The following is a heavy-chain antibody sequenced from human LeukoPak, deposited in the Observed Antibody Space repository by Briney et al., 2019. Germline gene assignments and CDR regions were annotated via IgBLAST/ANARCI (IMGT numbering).Heavy chain of an antibody. CDR2: ISDIGGNT. J-gene: IGHJ4*02. CDR3: ARGRITSSWYYFDY. V-gene: IGHV3-23*01. D-gene: IGHD6-13*01. Sequence: PGGSLKLSCAASGFTFSSYAMNWVRQAPGKGLEWLSTISDIGGNTYYADSVKGRFTISRDNAKNTLYLQMNSLRVEDTAVYYCARGRITSSWYYFDYWGQGTLVTVSS. CDR1: GFTFSSYA.